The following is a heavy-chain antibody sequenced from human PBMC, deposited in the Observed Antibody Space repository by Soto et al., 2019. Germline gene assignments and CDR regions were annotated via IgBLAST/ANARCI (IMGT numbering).Heavy chain of an antibody. D-gene: IGHD2-15*01. CDR3: ARDLGYCSGGSCYQGWFDS. CDR2: IYHSGST. Sequence: QLQLQESGSGLVKPSQTLSLTCAVSGGSISSGGYSWSWIRQPPGKGLEWIGYIYHSGSTYYNPSLKSRVTISVDRSKNQLSLKLSSVTAADTAVYYCARDLGYCSGGSCYQGWFDSWGQGTLVTVSS. V-gene: IGHV4-30-2*01. CDR1: GGSISSGGYS. J-gene: IGHJ5*01.